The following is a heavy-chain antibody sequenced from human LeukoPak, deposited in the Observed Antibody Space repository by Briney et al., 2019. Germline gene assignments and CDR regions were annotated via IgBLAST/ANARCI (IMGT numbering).Heavy chain of an antibody. V-gene: IGHV1-2*06. CDR1: GYTFTGYY. J-gene: IGHJ4*02. CDR3: AISFPARDSSGYYDPYYFDY. D-gene: IGHD3-22*01. Sequence: ASVKVSCKASGYTFTGYYMHWVRQAPGQGLEWMGRINPNSGGTNYAQKFQGRVTMTRDTSISTAYMELSRLRSDDTAVYYCAISFPARDSSGYYDPYYFDYWGPGTLVTVSS. CDR2: INPNSGGT.